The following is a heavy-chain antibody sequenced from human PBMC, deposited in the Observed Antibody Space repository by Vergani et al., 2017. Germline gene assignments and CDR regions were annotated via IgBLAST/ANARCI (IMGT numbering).Heavy chain of an antibody. J-gene: IGHJ4*02. CDR2: IYYSGST. CDR3: ARGDKLTYYYDSSTFDY. V-gene: IGHV4-39*07. CDR1: GGSISSSSYY. Sequence: QLQLQESGPGLVKPSETLSLTCTVSGGSISSSSYYWGWIRQPPGKGLEWIGSIYYSGSTYYNPSLKSRVTISVDTSKNQFSLKRSSVTAADTAVYYCARGDKLTYYYDSSTFDYWGQGTLVTVSS. D-gene: IGHD3-22*01.